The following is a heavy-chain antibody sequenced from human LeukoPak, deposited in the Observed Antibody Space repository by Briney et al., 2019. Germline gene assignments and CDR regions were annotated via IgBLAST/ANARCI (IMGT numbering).Heavy chain of an antibody. V-gene: IGHV3-23*01. CDR2: ITASGGST. J-gene: IGHJ6*02. Sequence: GGSLRLSCVVSGFTFSSYAMNWVRQPPGKGLEWVSGITASGGSTYYTDSVKGRFTISRDNSKNTLFMQMNSLRDEDTALYYCAKYVGQSGSNYYGLDVWGQGTAVTVSS. CDR1: GFTFSSYA. CDR3: AKYVGQSGSNYYGLDV. D-gene: IGHD1-26*01.